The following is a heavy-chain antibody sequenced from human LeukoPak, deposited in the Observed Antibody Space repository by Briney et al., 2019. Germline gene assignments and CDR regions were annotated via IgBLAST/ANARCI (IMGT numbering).Heavy chain of an antibody. CDR1: GYTFTSYG. CDR2: ISAYNGNT. D-gene: IGHD3-10*01. Sequence: HWASVKVSCKASGYTFTSYGISWVRQAPGQGLEWMGWISAYNGNTNYAQKLQGRVTMTTDTSTSTAYMELRSLRSDDTAVYYCARVTMVRGVISKNSDYWGQGTLVTVSS. V-gene: IGHV1-18*01. CDR3: ARVTMVRGVISKNSDY. J-gene: IGHJ4*02.